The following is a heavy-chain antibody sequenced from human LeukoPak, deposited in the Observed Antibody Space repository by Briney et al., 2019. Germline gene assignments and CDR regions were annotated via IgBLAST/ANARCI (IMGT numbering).Heavy chain of an antibody. D-gene: IGHD6-13*01. J-gene: IGHJ5*02. V-gene: IGHV1-24*01. Sequence: ASVKVSCKVSGYTLTELSMHWVRQAPGKGLEWMGGFDPEDGETIYAQKFQGRVTMTEDTPTDTAYMELRSLRSDDTAVYYCARTSSSWHNWFDPWGQGTLVTVSS. CDR1: GYTLTELS. CDR3: ARTSSSWHNWFDP. CDR2: FDPEDGET.